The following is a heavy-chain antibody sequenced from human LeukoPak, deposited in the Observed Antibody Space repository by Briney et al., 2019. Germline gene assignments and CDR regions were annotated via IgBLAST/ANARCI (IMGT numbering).Heavy chain of an antibody. D-gene: IGHD3-22*01. CDR2: IYYSGST. Sequence: SETLSLTCTVSGGSISSYYWSWIRQPPGKGLEWIGYIYYSGSTNYNPSLKSRVTISVDTSKNQFSLKLSSVTAADTAVYYCARATRYYYDSSGYLFDYWGQGTLVTVSS. CDR3: ARATRYYYDSSGYLFDY. J-gene: IGHJ4*02. V-gene: IGHV4-59*01. CDR1: GGSISSYY.